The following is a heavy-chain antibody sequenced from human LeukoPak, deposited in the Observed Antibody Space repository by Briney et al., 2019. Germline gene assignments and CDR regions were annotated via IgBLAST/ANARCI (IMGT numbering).Heavy chain of an antibody. CDR2: TYYRSKWYN. J-gene: IGHJ4*02. D-gene: IGHD3-10*01. Sequence: SQTLSLTCAISGDSVSSNSAGWNWIRQSPSRGLEWLGRTYYRSKWYNDFAPSVRNRITINPDTSKNQFSLKLSSVTAADTAVYYCARHAGYYGSGSYYKLRPTSVVFDYWGQGTLVTVSS. V-gene: IGHV6-1*01. CDR1: GDSVSSNSAG. CDR3: ARHAGYYGSGSYYKLRPTSVVFDY.